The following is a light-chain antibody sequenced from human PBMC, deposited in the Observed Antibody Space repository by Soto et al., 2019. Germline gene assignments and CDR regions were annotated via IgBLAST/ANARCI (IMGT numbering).Light chain of an antibody. V-gene: IGKV1-5*03. CDR3: QQSYGIPLT. CDR2: KAS. CDR1: QSISSW. J-gene: IGKJ4*01. Sequence: DIQMTQSPSTLSASVLYIVTITFRASQSISSWLAWYQQKPGKAPKLLIYKASTLKSGVPSRFSGSGSGTDFTLTISSLQPEDFATYYCQQSYGIPLTFGGGTKVDIK.